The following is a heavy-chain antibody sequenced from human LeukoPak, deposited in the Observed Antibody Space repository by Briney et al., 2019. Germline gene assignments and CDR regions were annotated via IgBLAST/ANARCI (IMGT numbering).Heavy chain of an antibody. V-gene: IGHV1-18*04. CDR3: ARGAGDFWSGYYTKNSPFDY. D-gene: IGHD3-3*01. Sequence: GASVKVSCKASGYTFTNYYLHWVRQAPGQGLEWMGWISAYNGNTNYAQKLQGRVTMTTDTSTSTAYMELRSLRSDDTAVYYCARGAGDFWSGYYTKNSPFDYWGQGTLVTVSS. J-gene: IGHJ4*02. CDR1: GYTFTNYY. CDR2: ISAYNGNT.